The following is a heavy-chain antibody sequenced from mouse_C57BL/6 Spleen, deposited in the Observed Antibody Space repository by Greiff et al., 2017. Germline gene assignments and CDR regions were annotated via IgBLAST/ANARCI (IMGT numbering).Heavy chain of an antibody. CDR3: VRQWAYYAMDY. CDR2: IRSKSNNYAT. V-gene: IGHV10-1*01. Sequence: EVHLVESGGGLVQPKGSLKLSCAASGFSFNTYAMNWVRQAPGKGLEWVARIRSKSNNYATYYADSVKDRFTISRDDSESMLYLQMNNLKTEDTAMYYCVRQWAYYAMDYWGQGTSVTVSS. CDR1: GFSFNTYA. J-gene: IGHJ4*01.